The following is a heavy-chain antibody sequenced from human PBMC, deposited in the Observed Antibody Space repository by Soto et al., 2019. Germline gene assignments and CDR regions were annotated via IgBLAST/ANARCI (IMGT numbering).Heavy chain of an antibody. CDR3: ARGGPGDTYAFDI. J-gene: IGHJ3*02. CDR2: IYYIGST. CDR1: GGSLSSYY. Sequence: QVQLQESGPGLVKPSETLSLTCTVSGGSLSSYYWSWIRQPPGKGLEWIGYIYYIGSTHYNPSLKSRVTISVDTSKAQFSLKLRSVTAADTAVYYWARGGPGDTYAFDIWGQGTMGTVSS. V-gene: IGHV4-59*01. D-gene: IGHD2-21*02.